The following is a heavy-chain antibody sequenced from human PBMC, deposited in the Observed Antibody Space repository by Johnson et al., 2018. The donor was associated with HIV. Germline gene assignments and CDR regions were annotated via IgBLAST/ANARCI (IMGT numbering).Heavy chain of an antibody. CDR2: IRYDGSNK. Sequence: VQLVESGGGVVQPGGSLRLSCAASGFTFSTYDMHWVRQAPGKGLEWVAFIRYDGSNKNYADSVKGRFTISRDNSKNTLYLQMNSLRAEDTAVYYCAKETRSIAAADGAFDIWGQGTMVTVSS. V-gene: IGHV3-30*02. CDR3: AKETRSIAAADGAFDI. D-gene: IGHD6-13*01. J-gene: IGHJ3*02. CDR1: GFTFSTYD.